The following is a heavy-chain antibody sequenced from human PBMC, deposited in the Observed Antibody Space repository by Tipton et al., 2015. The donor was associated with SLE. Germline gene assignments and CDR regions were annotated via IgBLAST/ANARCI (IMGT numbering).Heavy chain of an antibody. V-gene: IGHV4-39*07. J-gene: IGHJ4*02. CDR2: FDHTGRT. CDR3: AGAWQGYCSGGTCYVLDY. D-gene: IGHD2-15*01. Sequence: PGLVKPSETLSLSCTVSGGSIISNTYFWGWIRQSPGKGLEWIVSFDHTGRTYDNPSLKSRVTISVDTSKNQFSLKLRSVTAADTAVYYCAGAWQGYCSGGTCYVLDYWGQGTLVTVSS. CDR1: GGSIISNTYF.